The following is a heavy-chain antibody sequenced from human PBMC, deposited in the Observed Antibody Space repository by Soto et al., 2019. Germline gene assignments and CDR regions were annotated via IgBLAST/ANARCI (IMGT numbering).Heavy chain of an antibody. CDR2: ISGSGDST. Sequence: HPGGSLRLSCAASGFTFSSYAMSWVRQAPGRGLEWVSAISGSGDSTYYADSVRGRFTLSRDNSKNTLYLQMNSLRAEDTAVYYCAKDYYYTTSGPDSWGQGTLVTVSS. V-gene: IGHV3-23*01. D-gene: IGHD3-22*01. J-gene: IGHJ4*02. CDR3: AKDYYYTTSGPDS. CDR1: GFTFSSYA.